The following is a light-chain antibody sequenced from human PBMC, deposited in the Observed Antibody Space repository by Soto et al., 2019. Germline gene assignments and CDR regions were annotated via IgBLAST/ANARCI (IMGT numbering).Light chain of an antibody. CDR3: ATWDDSLGRRVL. V-gene: IGLV1-47*01. J-gene: IGLJ3*02. CDR2: KDS. Sequence: QSVVTQPPSASGAPGQWVTISCACSRSNIGSHYISWYQHLPGTAPTLLIYKDSQRPSGVPDRFSGSKSGTSASMAIGGLRSEDEGSYYCATWDDSLGRRVLFGGGTKVTVL. CDR1: RSNIGSHY.